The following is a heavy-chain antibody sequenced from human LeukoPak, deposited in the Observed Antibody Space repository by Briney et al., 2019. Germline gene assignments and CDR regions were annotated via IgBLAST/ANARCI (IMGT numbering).Heavy chain of an antibody. CDR1: GGSFSGYY. Sequence: PSETLSLTCAVYGGSFSGYYWSWIRQPPGEGLEWIGEINHSGSSNYNPSLKSRVTISIDTSKNQFSLKLSSVTAADTAVYYCARGSRELRFDPWGQGTPVTVSS. J-gene: IGHJ5*02. V-gene: IGHV4-34*01. CDR2: INHSGSS. CDR3: ARGSRELRFDP. D-gene: IGHD1-7*01.